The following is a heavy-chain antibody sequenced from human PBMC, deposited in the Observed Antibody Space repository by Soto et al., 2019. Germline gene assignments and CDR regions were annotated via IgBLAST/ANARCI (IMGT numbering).Heavy chain of an antibody. V-gene: IGHV3-30*18. CDR2: ISYDGSNK. D-gene: IGHD3-3*01. CDR1: GFTFSSYG. J-gene: IGHJ4*02. CDR3: AKMEYYDFWSGYSPYFDY. Sequence: TGGSLRLSCAASGFTFSSYGMHWVRQAPGKGLEWVAVISYDGSNKYYADSVKGRFTISRDNSKNTLYLQMNSLRAEDTAVYYCAKMEYYDFWSGYSPYFDYWGQGT.